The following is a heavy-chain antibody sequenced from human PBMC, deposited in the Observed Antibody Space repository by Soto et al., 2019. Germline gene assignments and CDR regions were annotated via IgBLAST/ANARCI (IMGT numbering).Heavy chain of an antibody. V-gene: IGHV1-69*04. CDR2: IIPNLGIA. Sequence: SVKLSCEASGYTFTSYGISWVRQAPGQGLEWMGRIIPNLGIANYAQKFQGRVTITADKSTSTAYMELSSLRSEDTAVYYCARLKYSGPGDYWGQGTLVTVSS. CDR3: ARLKYSGPGDY. D-gene: IGHD5-12*01. CDR1: GYTFTSYG. J-gene: IGHJ4*02.